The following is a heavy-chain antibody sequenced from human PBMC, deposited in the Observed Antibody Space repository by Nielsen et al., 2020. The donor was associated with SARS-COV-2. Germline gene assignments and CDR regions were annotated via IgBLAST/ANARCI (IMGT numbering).Heavy chain of an antibody. CDR1: GFPFSSYA. Sequence: GGSLRLSCAAFGFPFSSYAMSWVRQAPGKGLEWVSAISGSGGSTYYADSVKGRFTISRDNSKNTLYLQMNSLRAEDTAVYYCAKDGTYYYGSGSSPFDYWGQGTLVTVSS. D-gene: IGHD3-10*01. CDR2: ISGSGGST. CDR3: AKDGTYYYGSGSSPFDY. J-gene: IGHJ4*02. V-gene: IGHV3-23*01.